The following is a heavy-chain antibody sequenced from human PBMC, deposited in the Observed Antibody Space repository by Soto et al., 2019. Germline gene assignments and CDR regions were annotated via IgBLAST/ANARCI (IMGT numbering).Heavy chain of an antibody. J-gene: IGHJ4*02. V-gene: IGHV3-33*01. CDR2: IWSDGSNK. D-gene: IGHD3-22*01. CDR3: ARYYYDSSGYYPL. Sequence: PGGSLRLSCAASGFTFSSYGMHWVRQAPGKGLEWVAVIWSDGSNKYYADSVKGRFTISRDNSKNTLYLQMNSLRAEDTAVYYWARYYYDSSGYYPLWGQGTLVTVSS. CDR1: GFTFSSYG.